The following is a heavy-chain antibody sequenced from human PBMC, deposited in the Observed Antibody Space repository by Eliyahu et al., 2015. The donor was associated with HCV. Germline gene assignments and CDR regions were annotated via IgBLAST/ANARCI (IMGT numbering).Heavy chain of an antibody. CDR1: GFTFSSYS. Sequence: EVQLVESGGGLVKPGGSLXLSXAASGFTFSSYSMNWVRQAPGKGLXWVSSISSSSSYIYYADSVKGRFTISRDNAKNSLYLQMNSLRAEDTAVYYCARDPGVAARWNWFDPWGQGTLVTVSS. V-gene: IGHV3-21*01. J-gene: IGHJ5*02. CDR3: ARDPGVAARWNWFDP. CDR2: ISSSSSYI. D-gene: IGHD6-6*01.